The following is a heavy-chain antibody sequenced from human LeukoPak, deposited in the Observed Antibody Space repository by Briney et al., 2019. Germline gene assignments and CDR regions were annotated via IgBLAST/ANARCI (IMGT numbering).Heavy chain of an antibody. CDR2: ISWNSGSI. V-gene: IGHV3-9*01. Sequence: GRSLRLSCAASGFTFDDYAMYWVRQAPGKGLEWVSGISWNSGSIGYADSVKGRFTISRDNAKDSLYLQMNSLRAEDTALYYCAKANHYGDYLDYWGQGTLVTVSS. D-gene: IGHD4-17*01. CDR1: GFTFDDYA. CDR3: AKANHYGDYLDY. J-gene: IGHJ4*02.